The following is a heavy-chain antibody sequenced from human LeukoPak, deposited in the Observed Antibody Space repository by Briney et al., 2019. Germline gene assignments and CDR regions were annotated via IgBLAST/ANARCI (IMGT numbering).Heavy chain of an antibody. CDR1: GYTFTSYG. Sequence: GASVKVSCKASGYTFTSYGISWVRQAPGQGLEWMGWISAYNGNTNYARKLQGRVTMTTDTSTSTAYMELRSLRSDDTAVYYCARGDYYDSSGPDHRSSYYFDYWGQGTLVTVSS. D-gene: IGHD3-22*01. J-gene: IGHJ4*02. CDR3: ARGDYYDSSGPDHRSSYYFDY. V-gene: IGHV1-18*01. CDR2: ISAYNGNT.